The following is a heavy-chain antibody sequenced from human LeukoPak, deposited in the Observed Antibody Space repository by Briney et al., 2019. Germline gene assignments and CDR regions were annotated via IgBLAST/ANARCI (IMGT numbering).Heavy chain of an antibody. J-gene: IGHJ4*02. D-gene: IGHD5-12*01. CDR1: GYTLTELS. V-gene: IGHV1-24*01. CDR2: FDPEDGET. Sequence: ASVKVSCKVSGYTLTELSMHWVRQAPGKGLEWMGGFDPEDGETIYAQKFQGRVTMTEDTSTDTAYMELSSLRSEDTAVYHCATSIVATITLDYWGQGTLVTVSS. CDR3: ATSIVATITLDY.